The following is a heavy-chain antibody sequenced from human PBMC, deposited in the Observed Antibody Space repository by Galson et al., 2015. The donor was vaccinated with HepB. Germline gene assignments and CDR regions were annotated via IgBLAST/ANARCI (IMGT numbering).Heavy chain of an antibody. CDR2: INPSGGST. CDR1: GYTFTNYY. J-gene: IGHJ5*02. D-gene: IGHD3-10*02. CDR3: ARVDSEGGGYVRGWFDP. Sequence: SVKVSCKASGYTFTNYYMHWVRQAPGQGLEWMGIINPSGGSTSYAQKFQGRVTMTRDTSTSTVYMELSSLRSEDTAVYYCARVDSEGGGYVRGWFDPWGQGTLVTVSS. V-gene: IGHV1-46*01.